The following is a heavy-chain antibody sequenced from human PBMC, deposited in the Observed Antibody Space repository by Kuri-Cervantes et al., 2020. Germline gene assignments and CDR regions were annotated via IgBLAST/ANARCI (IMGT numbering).Heavy chain of an antibody. CDR2: IYYSGST. J-gene: IGHJ6*02. V-gene: IGHV4-39*01. Sequence: SETLSLTCTVSGGSISSSSYYWGWIRQPPGKGLEWIGSIYYSGSTYYNPSLKSRVTISVDTSKNQFSLKLSSVTAADTAVYYCARPDIVVVPAAIPYYYYGMDVWGQGTTVTVSS. CDR3: ARPDIVVVPAAIPYYYYGMDV. CDR1: GGSISSSSYY. D-gene: IGHD2-2*02.